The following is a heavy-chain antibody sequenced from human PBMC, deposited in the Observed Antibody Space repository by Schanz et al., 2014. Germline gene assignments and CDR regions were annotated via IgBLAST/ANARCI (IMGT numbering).Heavy chain of an antibody. V-gene: IGHV3-43*01. CDR1: GFSFDDYT. CDR3: ARDGYRNGRPFDH. CDR2: IDRDGGHT. Sequence: QLVESGGGVVQPGTSLRLSCAASGFSFDDYTMHWVRQAPGKGLEWVSLIDRDGGHTYYADSVKGRFTISRDTAENSVYLQMNSLRAEDTVVYYCARDGYRNGRPFDHWGQGTRVTVSS. J-gene: IGHJ4*02. D-gene: IGHD5-18*01.